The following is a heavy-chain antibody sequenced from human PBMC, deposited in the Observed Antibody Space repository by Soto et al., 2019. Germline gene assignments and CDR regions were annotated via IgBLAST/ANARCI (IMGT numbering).Heavy chain of an antibody. J-gene: IGHJ4*02. V-gene: IGHV3-23*01. Sequence: GGSLRLSCAASGFTFSSYAMSWVRQAPGKGLEWVSVISGSDDSTYYADSVKGRFTISRDNSKNTLYLQMNSLRAEDTAVYYCAKTSSSSTFDYWGQGALVTVS. D-gene: IGHD6-6*01. CDR3: AKTSSSSTFDY. CDR1: GFTFSSYA. CDR2: ISGSDDST.